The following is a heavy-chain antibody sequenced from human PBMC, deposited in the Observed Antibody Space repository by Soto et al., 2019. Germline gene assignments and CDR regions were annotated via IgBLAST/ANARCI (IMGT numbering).Heavy chain of an antibody. CDR1: GYPLTRSNW. J-gene: IGHJ3*02. CDR2: IYYSGST. D-gene: IGHD4-17*01. V-gene: IGHV4-28*01. CDR3: ARKNGVLDAFDI. Sequence: SANLSLTCAVSGYPLTRSNWCGCIRLPPGKGLEWIGYIYYSGSTYYNPSLKSRVTMSVDTSKNQFSLKLSSVTAVDTAVYYCARKNGVLDAFDIWGQGTMVT.